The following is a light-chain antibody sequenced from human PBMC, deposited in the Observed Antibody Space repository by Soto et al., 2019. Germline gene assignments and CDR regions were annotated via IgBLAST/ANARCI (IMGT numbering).Light chain of an antibody. V-gene: IGKV1-12*01. CDR1: QVISSW. CDR2: KAS. J-gene: IGKJ1*01. CDR3: QQYGSSGT. Sequence: DIQMTQSPSSVSASVGDTVTITCRASQVISSWLAWYQHKPGRAPKLLIYKASNLQPGVPSRFSGSGSEADYTFTLTISRLEPEDFAVYYCQQYGSSGTFGQGTKVDIK.